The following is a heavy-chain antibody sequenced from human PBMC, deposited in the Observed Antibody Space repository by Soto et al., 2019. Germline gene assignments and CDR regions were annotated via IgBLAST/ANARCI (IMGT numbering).Heavy chain of an antibody. J-gene: IGHJ4*02. CDR1: GFTFDDYT. D-gene: IGHD6-13*01. V-gene: IGHV3-43*01. Sequence: GGSLRLSCAASGFTFDDYTMHWVRQAPGKGLEWVSLISWDGGSTYYADSVKGRFTISRDNSKNSLYLQMNSLRTEDTALYYCAKDIRAIAAADEYIPEFDYWGQGTLVTVSS. CDR3: AKDIRAIAAADEYIPEFDY. CDR2: ISWDGGST.